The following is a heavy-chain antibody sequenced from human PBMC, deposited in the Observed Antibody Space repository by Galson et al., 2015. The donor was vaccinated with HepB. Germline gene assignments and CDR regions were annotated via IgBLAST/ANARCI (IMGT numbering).Heavy chain of an antibody. CDR2: IIPIFGTA. J-gene: IGHJ6*02. Sequence: SVKVSCKASGGTFSSYAISWVRQAPGQGLEWMGGIIPIFGTANYAQKFQGRVTITADESTSTAYMELSSLRSEDTAVYYCATSIIAAAVYYYYYGMDVWGQGTTVTVSS. CDR1: GGTFSSYA. V-gene: IGHV1-69*13. CDR3: ATSIIAAAVYYYYYGMDV. D-gene: IGHD6-13*01.